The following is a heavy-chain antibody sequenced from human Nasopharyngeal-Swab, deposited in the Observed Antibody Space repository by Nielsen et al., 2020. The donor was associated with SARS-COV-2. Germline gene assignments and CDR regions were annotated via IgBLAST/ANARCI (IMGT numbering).Heavy chain of an antibody. V-gene: IGHV5-51*01. CDR2: IYPGDSNT. CDR1: GYSFTTYW. D-gene: IGHD1-26*01. CDR3: ARPMRPMGHYYFGMDV. Sequence: KVSCKGSGYSFTTYWIGWVRQMPGKGLEWMGIIYPGDSNTRYSTSFQGQVTISVDKYSSTAYLQWSSLKASDTAIYYCARPMRPMGHYYFGMDVWGQGTTVTVSS. J-gene: IGHJ6*02.